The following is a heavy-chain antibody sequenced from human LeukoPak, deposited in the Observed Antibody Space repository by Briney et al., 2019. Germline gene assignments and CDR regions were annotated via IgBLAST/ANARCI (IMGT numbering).Heavy chain of an antibody. Sequence: SETLSLTCTVYGGSFSDYYWSWIRQPPGKGLEWIGEINHHGSTNYNPSLKSRLTISVATTKNQFSLNLSSVTAADTAVYYCARGDQRFGSGTVNFYYFYMDVWGKGTTVTVSS. CDR1: GGSFSDYY. V-gene: IGHV4-34*01. CDR3: ARGDQRFGSGTVNFYYFYMDV. CDR2: INHHGST. D-gene: IGHD3-10*01. J-gene: IGHJ6*03.